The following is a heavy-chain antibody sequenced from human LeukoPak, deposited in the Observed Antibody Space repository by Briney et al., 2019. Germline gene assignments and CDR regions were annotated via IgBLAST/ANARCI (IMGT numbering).Heavy chain of an antibody. J-gene: IGHJ4*02. D-gene: IGHD6-19*01. CDR3: ARGEIAVAGTVSFDY. CDR2: IYYSGST. Sequence: SETLSLTCTVTGGSISSYYWGWIRQPPGKGLEWIGYIYYSGSTNYNPSLKSRVTISVDTSKNQFSLKLSSVTAADTAVYYCARGEIAVAGTVSFDYWGQGTLVTVSS. CDR1: GGSISSYY. V-gene: IGHV4-59*01.